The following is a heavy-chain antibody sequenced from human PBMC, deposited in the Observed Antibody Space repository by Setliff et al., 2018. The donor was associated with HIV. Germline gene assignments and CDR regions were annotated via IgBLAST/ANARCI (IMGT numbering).Heavy chain of an antibody. CDR3: ARKGYCSSTSCPTPFDY. CDR1: GGSISSSSYY. D-gene: IGHD2-2*01. J-gene: IGHJ4*02. Sequence: SETLSLTCTVSGGSISSSSYYWGWIRQPPGKGLEWIGSIYYSGSTYYNPSLKSRVTISVDTSKNQFSLNLSSVTAADTAVYYCARKGYCSSTSCPTPFDYWGQGTLVTSPQ. V-gene: IGHV4-39*07. CDR2: IYYSGST.